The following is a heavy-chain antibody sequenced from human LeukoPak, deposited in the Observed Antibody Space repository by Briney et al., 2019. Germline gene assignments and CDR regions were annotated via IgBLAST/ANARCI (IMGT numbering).Heavy chain of an antibody. J-gene: IGHJ3*02. V-gene: IGHV4-59*01. Sequence: SETLSLTCTVSGGSISSYYWSWIRQPPGKGLEWIGYIYYSGSTNYNPSLESRVTISVDTSKNQFSLKLSSVTAADTAVYYCXNSTDAFDIWGQGTMVTVSS. D-gene: IGHD2/OR15-2a*01. CDR3: XNSTDAFDI. CDR2: IYYSGST. CDR1: GGSISSYY.